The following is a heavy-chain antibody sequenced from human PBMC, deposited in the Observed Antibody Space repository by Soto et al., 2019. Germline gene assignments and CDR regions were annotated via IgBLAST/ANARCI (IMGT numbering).Heavy chain of an antibody. V-gene: IGHV3-21*01. Sequence: NWVRQAPGKGLEWVSSISSSRSYIYYADSVKGRFTISRDNAKNSLYLQMNSLRAEDTAVYYCARVDYYDSSGYYLAYFQHWGQGTLVTVSS. CDR3: ARVDYYDSSGYYLAYFQH. D-gene: IGHD3-22*01. J-gene: IGHJ1*01. CDR2: ISSSRSYI.